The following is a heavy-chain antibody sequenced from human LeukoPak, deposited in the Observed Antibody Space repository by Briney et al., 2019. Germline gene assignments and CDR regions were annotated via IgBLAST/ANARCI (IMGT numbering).Heavy chain of an antibody. CDR1: GYTFTSYD. V-gene: IGHV1-8*01. CDR3: ARGSGTLDAFDI. Sequence: ASVKVSCKASGYTFTSYDINWVRQAPGQGLEWMGWMNPNSGDTGYPQKFQGRVTMTRDTSITTAYMELSSLRSEDTALYYCARGSGTLDAFDICGQGTMVTVSS. D-gene: IGHD1-1*01. CDR2: MNPNSGDT. J-gene: IGHJ3*02.